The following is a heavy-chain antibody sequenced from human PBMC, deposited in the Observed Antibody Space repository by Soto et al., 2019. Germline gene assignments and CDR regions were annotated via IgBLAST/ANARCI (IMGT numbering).Heavy chain of an antibody. Sequence: GASVKVSCKASGYTFTGYYMHWVRQAPGQGLEWMGWINPNSGGTNYAQKFQGWVTMTRDTSISTAYMELSRLRSDDTAVYYCATSYSSGWYSFDYWGQGTLVTVSS. D-gene: IGHD6-19*01. V-gene: IGHV1-2*04. CDR3: ATSYSSGWYSFDY. J-gene: IGHJ4*02. CDR1: GYTFTGYY. CDR2: INPNSGGT.